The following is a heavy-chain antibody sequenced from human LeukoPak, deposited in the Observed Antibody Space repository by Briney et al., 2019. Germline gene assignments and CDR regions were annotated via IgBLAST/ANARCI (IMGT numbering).Heavy chain of an antibody. D-gene: IGHD6-19*01. Sequence: PGGSLRLSCAASGFTFDDYDMSWVRQAPGKGLEWVSGINWNGSSTGYADSVKGRFTISRDNARNSLYLQMNSLRAEDTAVYYCAREPGDSSGWSEWGQGTLVTVSS. CDR3: AREPGDSSGWSE. CDR2: INWNGSST. V-gene: IGHV3-20*04. CDR1: GFTFDDYD. J-gene: IGHJ4*02.